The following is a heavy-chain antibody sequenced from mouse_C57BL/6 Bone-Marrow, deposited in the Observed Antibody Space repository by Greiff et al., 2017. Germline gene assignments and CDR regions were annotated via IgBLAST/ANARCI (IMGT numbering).Heavy chain of an antibody. V-gene: IGHV3-6*01. CDR1: GYSITSGYY. CDR3: AREGYDSFAY. Sequence: EVKLMESGPGLVKPSQSLSLTCSVTGYSITSGYYWNWIRQFPGNKLEWMGYISYDGSNNYNPSLKNRISITRDTSKNQFFLKLNSVTTEDTATYYCAREGYDSFAYWGQGTLVTVSA. CDR2: ISYDGSN. D-gene: IGHD2-2*01. J-gene: IGHJ3*01.